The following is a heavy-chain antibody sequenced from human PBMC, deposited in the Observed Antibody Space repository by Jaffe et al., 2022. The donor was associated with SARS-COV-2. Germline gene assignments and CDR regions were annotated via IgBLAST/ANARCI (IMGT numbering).Heavy chain of an antibody. D-gene: IGHD6-13*01. CDR2: IYWDDDK. Sequence: QITLKESGPTLVKPTQTLTLTCTFSGFSLSTSGVGVGWIRQPPGKALEWLALIYWDDDKRYSPSLKSRLTITKDTSKNQVVLTMTNMDPVDTATYYCAHRILDRYSSSWYYFDYWGQGTLVTVSS. CDR3: AHRILDRYSSSWYYFDY. J-gene: IGHJ4*02. V-gene: IGHV2-5*02. CDR1: GFSLSTSGVG.